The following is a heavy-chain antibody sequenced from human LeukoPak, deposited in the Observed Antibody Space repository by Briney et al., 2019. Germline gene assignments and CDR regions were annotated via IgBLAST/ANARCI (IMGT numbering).Heavy chain of an antibody. CDR3: ARDLLAPWFDP. CDR1: GYTFTGYY. V-gene: IGHV1-2*02. CDR2: INPNSGGT. J-gene: IGHJ5*02. Sequence: GASVKVCCSASGYTFTGYYMHWVRQAPGQGLESMGWINPNSGGTNYAQKFQGRVTMTRDTSISTAYMELSRLRSDDTAVYYCARDLLAPWFDPWGQGTLVTVSS.